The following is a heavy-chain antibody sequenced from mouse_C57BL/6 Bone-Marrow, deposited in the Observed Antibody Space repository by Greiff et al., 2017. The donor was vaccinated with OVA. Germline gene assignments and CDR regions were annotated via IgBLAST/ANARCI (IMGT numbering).Heavy chain of an antibody. CDR2: INYDGSST. Sequence: EVQRVESEGGLVQPGSSMKLSCTASGFTFSDYYMAWVRQVPEKGLEWVANINYDGSSTYYLDSLKSRFIISRDNAKNILYLQMSSLKSEDTATYYCARGYYDSLGDYWGQGTSVTVSS. CDR3: ARGYYDSLGDY. CDR1: GFTFSDYY. D-gene: IGHD2-4*01. J-gene: IGHJ4*01. V-gene: IGHV5-16*01.